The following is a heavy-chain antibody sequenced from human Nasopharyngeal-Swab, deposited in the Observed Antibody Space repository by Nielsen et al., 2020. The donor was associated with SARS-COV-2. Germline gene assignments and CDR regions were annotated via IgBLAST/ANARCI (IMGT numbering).Heavy chain of an antibody. D-gene: IGHD3-3*01. V-gene: IGHV3-72*01. Sequence: GGSLRLSCAASGFTFSDHYMDWVHQAPGKGLEWVGRTRNKANSYTTEYAASVKGRFTISRDDSENSVYLQMNSLKTEDTAVYYCARGATIFGVVLGDSYGMDVWGQGTTVTVSS. CDR2: TRNKANSYTT. CDR1: GFTFSDHY. J-gene: IGHJ6*02. CDR3: ARGATIFGVVLGDSYGMDV.